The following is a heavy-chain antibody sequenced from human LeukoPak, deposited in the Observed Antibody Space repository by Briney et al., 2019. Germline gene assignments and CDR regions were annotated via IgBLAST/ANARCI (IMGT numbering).Heavy chain of an antibody. V-gene: IGHV3-7*01. J-gene: IGHJ4*02. Sequence: GGSLRLSCAASGFTFSSYGMTWVRQAPGKGLEWVANINQDGSDKQYVDSMKGRFTISRDNAKNSLFLQMDGLRVEDTAMYYCVSTTRSSSRDYWGQGTLVTVSS. CDR1: GFTFSSYG. CDR2: INQDGSDK. D-gene: IGHD1-26*01. CDR3: VSTTRSSSRDY.